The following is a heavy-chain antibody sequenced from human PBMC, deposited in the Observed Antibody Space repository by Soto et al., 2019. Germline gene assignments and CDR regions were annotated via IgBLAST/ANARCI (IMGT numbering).Heavy chain of an antibody. D-gene: IGHD3-10*01. CDR1: GGSITNYY. CDR2: INYDGYS. J-gene: IGHJ6*02. CDR3: ARHGFGPLHGLVDV. V-gene: IGHV4-59*08. Sequence: QVQLQESGPGLVKPSETLSLTCTVSGGSITNYYCSWFRQPPGKGLEWIGYINYDGYSAYNLSLKRRVPLSMDTSTTQFSLMLESVTATDTAVYYCARHGFGPLHGLVDVWGQGTTVIVSS.